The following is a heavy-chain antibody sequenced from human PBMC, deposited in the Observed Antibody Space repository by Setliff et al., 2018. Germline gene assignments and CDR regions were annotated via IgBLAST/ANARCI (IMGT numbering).Heavy chain of an antibody. CDR2: IYYTGSP. D-gene: IGHD3-3*01. CDR3: ARLNFWSGFWYFTL. V-gene: IGHV4-59*03. J-gene: IGHJ4*02. CDR1: GGSISGYY. Sequence: PSETLSLTCTVSGGSISGYYWSWIRQPPGKGLEWIGNIYYTGSPSYSPSLRSRGTISVDTAENQVSLKVNSVTAADTGVYYCARLNFWSGFWYFTLWGQGTPVTVSS.